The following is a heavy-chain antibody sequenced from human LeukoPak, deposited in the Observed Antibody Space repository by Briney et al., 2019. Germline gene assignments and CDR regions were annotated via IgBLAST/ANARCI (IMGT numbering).Heavy chain of an antibody. CDR2: IIPVFGTT. CDR1: GDIVSMYG. V-gene: IGHV1-69*13. D-gene: IGHD1-26*01. J-gene: IGHJ4*02. CDR3: ATEGGRYFIED. Sequence: SVKLSCKTSGDIVSMYGIFWVRQAPGQGLEWMGGIIPVFGTTNYAQKFQGRVTITADGSTNTAYMELSSLGSEDTAVYFCATEGGRYFIEDWGQGSLVTVPS.